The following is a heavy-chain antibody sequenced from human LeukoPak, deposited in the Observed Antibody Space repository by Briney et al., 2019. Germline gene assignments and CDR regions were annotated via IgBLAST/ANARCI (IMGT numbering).Heavy chain of an antibody. CDR2: INHRGYT. D-gene: IGHD6-19*01. CDR1: GVPFSNYY. J-gene: IGHJ4*02. Sequence: SETLPLTCAVSGVPFSNYYWSWVRQSPSQGLEWIGEINHRGYTNYNPSLKSRVTMSIDTSKNQFSLILTSVTAADAGVYYCTRAVAGHPDWGQGTLVTVSS. CDR3: TRAVAGHPD. V-gene: IGHV4-34*01.